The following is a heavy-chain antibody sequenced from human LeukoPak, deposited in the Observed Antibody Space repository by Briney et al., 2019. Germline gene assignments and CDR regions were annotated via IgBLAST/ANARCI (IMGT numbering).Heavy chain of an antibody. D-gene: IGHD4-23*01. CDR2: IGVAGGNT. CDR3: AAGIYGGNTDCCTFDF. Sequence: GASVKVSCKASGFTFSNSAIQWVRQARGQRLEWIGWIGVAGGNTNYAQTLQGRITITRDMSTSTAYMELTSLRSDDTAVYYCAAGIYGGNTDCCTFDFWGPGTPVTVSS. V-gene: IGHV1-58*02. J-gene: IGHJ3*01. CDR1: GFTFSNSA.